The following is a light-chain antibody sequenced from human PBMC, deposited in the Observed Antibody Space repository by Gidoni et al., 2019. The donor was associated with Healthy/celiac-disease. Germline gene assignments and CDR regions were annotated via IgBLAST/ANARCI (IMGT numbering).Light chain of an antibody. CDR1: QSISSY. CDR2: AAS. V-gene: IGKV1-39*01. CDR3: QQSYSTPA. Sequence: DIQMTQSPSSLSASVGDRVTITCRASQSISSYLNWYQQKPGKAPKILIYAASSLQSGVPSGFSGSGSGTDFTLTSSSLQPEDFATYYCQQSYSTPAFGQGTKVEIK. J-gene: IGKJ1*01.